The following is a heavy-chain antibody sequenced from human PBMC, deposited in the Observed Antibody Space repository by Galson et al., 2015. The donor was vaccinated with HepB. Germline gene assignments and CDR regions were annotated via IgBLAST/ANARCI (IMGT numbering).Heavy chain of an antibody. CDR2: ISYDGSSK. CDR1: GFTFSNHA. D-gene: IGHD2-15*01. J-gene: IGHJ4*02. CDR3: ARGRGRIVVVVVATPFDY. Sequence: SLSLSCAASGFTFSNHATHWVRQAPGKGLEWVAVISYDGSSKHYADSVKGRFTISRDNSKNTLYLQMNSLRAEDTAVYYCARGRGRIVVVVVATPFDYWGQGTLVTVSP. V-gene: IGHV3-30*04.